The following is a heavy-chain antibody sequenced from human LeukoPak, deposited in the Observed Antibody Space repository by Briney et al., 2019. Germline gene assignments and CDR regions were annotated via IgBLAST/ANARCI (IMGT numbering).Heavy chain of an antibody. J-gene: IGHJ3*02. V-gene: IGHV4-31*03. CDR3: ARSGGSSGYYYVDQPPPDAFDI. Sequence: SETLSLTCTVSGGSISSGDYYWTWIRQHPGKGLEWIGYIYNSGTTYYNPSLKSRVTISVDTSKNQFSLKLSSVTAADTAVYYCARSGGSSGYYYVDQPPPDAFDIWGQGTMVTVSS. D-gene: IGHD3-22*01. CDR1: GGSISSGDYY. CDR2: IYNSGTT.